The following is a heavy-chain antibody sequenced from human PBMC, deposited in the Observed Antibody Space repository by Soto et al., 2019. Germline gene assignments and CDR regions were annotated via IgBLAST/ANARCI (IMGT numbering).Heavy chain of an antibody. CDR2: ISSSSSTI. CDR1: GFTFSSYS. D-gene: IGHD3-22*01. CDR3: ARGPHYYDSSGYPPPAFDI. V-gene: IGHV3-48*02. Sequence: EVQLVESGGGLVQPGGSLRLSCAASGFTFSSYSMNWVRQAPGKGLEWVSYISSSSSTIYYADSVKGRFTISRDNAKNSLYLQMNSLRDEDTAVYYCARGPHYYDSSGYPPPAFDIWGQGTMVTVSS. J-gene: IGHJ3*02.